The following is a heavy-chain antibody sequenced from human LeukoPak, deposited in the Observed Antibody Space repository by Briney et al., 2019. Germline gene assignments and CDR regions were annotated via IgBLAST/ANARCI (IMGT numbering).Heavy chain of an antibody. D-gene: IGHD2-2*02. CDR2: ISAYNGNT. J-gene: IGHJ4*02. Sequence: ASVKVSCKASGYTFTSYGISWVRQVPGQGLEWMGWISAYNGNTNYAQKLQGRVTMTTDTSTSTAYMELRSLRSDDTAVYYCARDLRYCSSTSCYMAGHPLGYWGQGTLVTVSS. CDR3: ARDLRYCSSTSCYMAGHPLGY. V-gene: IGHV1-18*01. CDR1: GYTFTSYG.